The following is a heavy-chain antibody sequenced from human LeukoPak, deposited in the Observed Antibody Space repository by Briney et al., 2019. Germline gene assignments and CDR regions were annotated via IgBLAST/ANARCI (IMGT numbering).Heavy chain of an antibody. Sequence: PSETLSLTCTVSGGSMISSGYYWGWIRQTPGKGLDFIGIIYYSGTPYYNPSLKSRVTISVDTSKNQFSLKLSSVTAADTAVYYCARLGNYDILTGLTGKYNWFDPWGQGTLVTVSS. CDR1: GGSMISSGYY. V-gene: IGHV4-39*07. J-gene: IGHJ5*02. CDR3: ARLGNYDILTGLTGKYNWFDP. D-gene: IGHD3-9*01. CDR2: IYYSGTP.